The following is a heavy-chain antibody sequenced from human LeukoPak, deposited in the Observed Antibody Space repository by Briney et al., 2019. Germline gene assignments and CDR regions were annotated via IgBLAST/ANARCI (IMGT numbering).Heavy chain of an antibody. CDR1: GFTFSSYA. D-gene: IGHD2-2*01. J-gene: IGHJ4*02. Sequence: GGSLRLSCAASGFTFSSYAMSWVRQAPGKGLEWVSAISGSGGSTYYADSVKGRFTISRDNSKNTLYLQMNSLRAEGTAVYYCAKDSTIVVVPAATGPNFFDYWGQGTLVTVSS. CDR2: ISGSGGST. CDR3: AKDSTIVVVPAATGPNFFDY. V-gene: IGHV3-23*01.